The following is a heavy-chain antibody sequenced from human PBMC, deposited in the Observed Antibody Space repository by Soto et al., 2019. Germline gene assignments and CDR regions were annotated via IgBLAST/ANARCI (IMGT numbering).Heavy chain of an antibody. CDR3: AKSALQLWLKGGDAFDV. V-gene: IGHV3-23*01. CDR2: LSTSGGST. D-gene: IGHD5-18*01. J-gene: IGHJ3*01. Sequence: VQLLESGGGLVQPGGSLRLSCAASGFTFSSYAMSWVRQAPGKGLEWVSALSTSGGSTYYADSVKGRFTISRDNSKNTLFLQVISLRAEDTAVYYCAKSALQLWLKGGDAFDVWGQGTMVTVSS. CDR1: GFTFSSYA.